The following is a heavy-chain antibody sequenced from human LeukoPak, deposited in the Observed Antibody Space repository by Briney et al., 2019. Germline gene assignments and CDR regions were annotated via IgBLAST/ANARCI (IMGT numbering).Heavy chain of an antibody. CDR2: ISVYNGNT. Sequence: ASVTVSCKASGYTFTSYGISWVRQAPGQGLEWMGWISVYNGNTNYAQRLQGRVTMTRDTSTSTAYMELRSLSSDDTAVYYCARVEYYDSSGQKGGFDYWGQGTLVTVS. CDR1: GYTFTSYG. J-gene: IGHJ4*02. CDR3: ARVEYYDSSGQKGGFDY. D-gene: IGHD3-22*01. V-gene: IGHV1-18*01.